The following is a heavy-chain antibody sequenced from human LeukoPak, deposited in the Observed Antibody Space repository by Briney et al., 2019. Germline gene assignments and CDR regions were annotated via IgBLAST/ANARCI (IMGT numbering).Heavy chain of an antibody. CDR2: IKQDGSAK. J-gene: IGHJ4*02. Sequence: GGSLRLSCAASGFTFSRHWMYWVRQAPGKGLEWVANIKQDGSAKPYVDSVKGRFTISRDNAKNSLYLQMNSLRVEDTAVYYCARDNGWSADFWGQGTLVTVSS. CDR1: GFTFSRHW. CDR3: ARDNGWSADF. D-gene: IGHD2-15*01. V-gene: IGHV3-7*03.